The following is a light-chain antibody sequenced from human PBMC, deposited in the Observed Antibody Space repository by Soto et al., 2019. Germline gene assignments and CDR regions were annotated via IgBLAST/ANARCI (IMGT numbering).Light chain of an antibody. V-gene: IGKV2-28*01. CDR1: QSLLHSTGYNF. Sequence: DIVMTQSPLSLPVTPREPASISCRSSQSLLHSTGYNFLDWYLQKPGQSPQLLISLASNRASGVPARFSGSGSGTDFTLKISRVEAEDVGIYYCMQALQPPPITFGQGTRLEIK. J-gene: IGKJ5*01. CDR3: MQALQPPPIT. CDR2: LAS.